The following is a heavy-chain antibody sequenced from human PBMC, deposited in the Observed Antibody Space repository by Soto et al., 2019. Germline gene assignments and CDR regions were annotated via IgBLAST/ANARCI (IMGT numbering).Heavy chain of an antibody. D-gene: IGHD3-3*01. CDR2: IYYSGST. V-gene: IGHV4-59*08. Sequence: PSETLSLTCTVSGGSISSYYWSWIRQPPGKGLEWIGYIYYSGSTNYNPSLKSRVTISVDTSKNQFSLKLSSVTAADTAVYYCARSNFWSGYTYYMDVWGKGTTVTVSS. CDR3: ARSNFWSGYTYYMDV. CDR1: GGSISSYY. J-gene: IGHJ6*03.